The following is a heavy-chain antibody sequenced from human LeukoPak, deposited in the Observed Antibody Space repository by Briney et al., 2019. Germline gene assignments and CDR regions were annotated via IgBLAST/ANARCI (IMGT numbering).Heavy chain of an antibody. D-gene: IGHD3-22*01. V-gene: IGHV1-69*04. CDR3: ARADSSGYYYFDY. CDR1: GGTFSSYA. Sequence: SVKVSCKASGGTFSSYAISWVRQAPGQGLEWMGRIIPILGIANYAQKFQGRVTITADKSTSTVYMELSSLRSEDTAVYYCARADSSGYYYFDYWGQGTLVTVSS. J-gene: IGHJ4*02. CDR2: IIPILGIA.